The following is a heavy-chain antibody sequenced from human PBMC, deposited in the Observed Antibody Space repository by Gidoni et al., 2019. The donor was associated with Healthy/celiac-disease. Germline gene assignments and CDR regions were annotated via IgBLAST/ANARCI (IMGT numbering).Heavy chain of an antibody. CDR3: ARDSIDIVVVVAATRYNWFDP. D-gene: IGHD2-15*01. CDR1: GFPFSSYS. V-gene: IGHV3-30-3*01. J-gene: IGHJ5*02. CDR2: LSYDGSNK. Sequence: QVQLVESGGGVVQPGRSLRLSCAASGFPFSSYSMHWVRQSPGKGLEWVAVLSYDGSNKYYADSVKGRFTISRDNSKNTLYLQMNSLRAEDTAVYYCARDSIDIVVVVAATRYNWFDPWGQGTLVTVSS.